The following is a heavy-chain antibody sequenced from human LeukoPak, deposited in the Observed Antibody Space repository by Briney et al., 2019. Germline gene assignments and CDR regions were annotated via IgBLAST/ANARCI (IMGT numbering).Heavy chain of an antibody. CDR3: AKSRGSGWSPSFD. V-gene: IGHV3-23*01. Sequence: GGSLRLSCAASGFTFSSYAVSWVRQAPGKGLEWVSGISGSGGSTNYADSVKGRFTISRDNSKNTLYLQMNSLRAEDTAVYYCAKSRGSGWSPSFDWGQGTLVTVSS. CDR1: GFTFSSYA. CDR2: ISGSGGST. D-gene: IGHD6-19*01. J-gene: IGHJ4*02.